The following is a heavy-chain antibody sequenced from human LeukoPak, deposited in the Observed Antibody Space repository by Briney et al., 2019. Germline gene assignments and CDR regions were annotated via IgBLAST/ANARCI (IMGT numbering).Heavy chain of an antibody. CDR3: ARVLTGYSYYYYYYMDV. J-gene: IGHJ6*03. CDR2: ITTTSSYI. Sequence: PGGSLRLSCVASGFTFSGYSMNWVRQAPGKGLEWVSLITTTSSYIYYADSVKGRFTISRDNAKNSLYLQMNSLRAEDTAVYYCARVLTGYSYYYYYYMDVWGQGTQVTVSS. D-gene: IGHD3-9*01. CDR1: GFTFSGYS. V-gene: IGHV3-21*01.